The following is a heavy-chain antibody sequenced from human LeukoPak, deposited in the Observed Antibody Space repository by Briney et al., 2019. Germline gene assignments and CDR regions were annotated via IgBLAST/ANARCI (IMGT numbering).Heavy chain of an antibody. CDR1: GYTFTGCY. Sequence: ASVKVSCKASGYTFTGCYMHWVRQAPGQGLEWMGRINPNSGGTNYAQKFQGRVTMTRDTSISTAYIELSRLRSDDTAVYYCARDPYYYDSSGYSDYGGQGTLVTVSS. J-gene: IGHJ4*02. D-gene: IGHD3-22*01. V-gene: IGHV1-2*06. CDR3: ARDPYYYDSSGYSDY. CDR2: INPNSGGT.